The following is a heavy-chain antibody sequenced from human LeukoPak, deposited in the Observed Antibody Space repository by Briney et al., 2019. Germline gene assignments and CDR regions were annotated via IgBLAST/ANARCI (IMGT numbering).Heavy chain of an antibody. CDR2: INHSGST. Sequence: SETLSLTCAVYGGSFSGYYWSWIRQPPGKGLEWIGEINHSGSTNYNPSLKSRVTISVDTSKNQFSLKLSSVTAADTAVYYCSRNVAPAHFDYWGQGALVTVSS. D-gene: IGHD2-2*01. CDR3: SRNVAPAHFDY. V-gene: IGHV4-34*01. J-gene: IGHJ4*02. CDR1: GGSFSGYY.